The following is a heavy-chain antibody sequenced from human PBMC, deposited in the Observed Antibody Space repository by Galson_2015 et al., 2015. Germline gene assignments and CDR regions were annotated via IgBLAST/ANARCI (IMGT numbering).Heavy chain of an antibody. CDR3: ASDGPLSTSGYHFDY. V-gene: IGHV3-33*01. CDR2: IWSDGSNG. CDR1: GFTFSSHA. J-gene: IGHJ4*02. D-gene: IGHD6-6*01. Sequence: SLRLSCAASGFTFSSHAMHWVRQASGKGLEWVAIIWSDGSNGYYADSVKGRFTISRDNSKNTVFLQMNSLRVEDTAVYYCASDGPLSTSGYHFDYWGQGTLVTVSS.